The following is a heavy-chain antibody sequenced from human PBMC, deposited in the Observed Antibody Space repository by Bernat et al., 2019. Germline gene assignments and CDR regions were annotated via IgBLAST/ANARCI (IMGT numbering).Heavy chain of an antibody. CDR3: AKDGREMATIFFFDY. Sequence: QVQLVESGGGVVQPGRSLRLSCAASGFTFSSYGMHWVRQAPGKGLEWVAVISYDGSNKYYADSVKGRFTISRDNSKNTLYLQMNSLRAEDTAVYYRAKDGREMATIFFFDYWGQGTLVTVSS. CDR2: ISYDGSNK. J-gene: IGHJ4*02. D-gene: IGHD5-24*01. V-gene: IGHV3-30*18. CDR1: GFTFSSYG.